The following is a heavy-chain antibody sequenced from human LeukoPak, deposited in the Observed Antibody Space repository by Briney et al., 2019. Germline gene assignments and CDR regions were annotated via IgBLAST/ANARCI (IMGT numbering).Heavy chain of an antibody. CDR1: GYTFSSYA. CDR2: INAGNGKP. J-gene: IGHJ4*02. CDR3: ARSTLGAHIWAGFYHIQHFDY. D-gene: IGHD3-9*01. Sequence: GASVKVSCKASGYTFSSYAIHWVRQAPGQRLEWMGWINAGNGKPKYSQEFQGRLTITRDTSASTAYMDLSSLRSEDMAVYYCARSTLGAHIWAGFYHIQHFDYWGQGTLVTVSS. V-gene: IGHV1-3*03.